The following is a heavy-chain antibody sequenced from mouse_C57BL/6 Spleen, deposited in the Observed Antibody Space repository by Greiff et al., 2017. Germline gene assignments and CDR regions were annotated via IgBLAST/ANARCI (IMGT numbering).Heavy chain of an antibody. Sequence: EVKLMESGGGLVQPGGSLKLSCAASGFTFSDYGMHWVRQAPEKGLEWVAYISSGSSTIYYAYTVKGRFTISRDNAKNTLFLQMTSLRSEDTAMYYCARPPITTVVEEYAMDYWGQGTSVTVSS. CDR2: ISSGSSTI. CDR1: GFTFSDYG. J-gene: IGHJ4*01. V-gene: IGHV5-17*01. D-gene: IGHD1-1*01. CDR3: ARPPITTVVEEYAMDY.